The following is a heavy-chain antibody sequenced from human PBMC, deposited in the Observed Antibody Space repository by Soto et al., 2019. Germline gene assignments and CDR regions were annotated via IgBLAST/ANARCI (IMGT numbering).Heavy chain of an antibody. Sequence: PGESLKISCKGSGYTFTTYWINWVRQMPGKGPEGMGRIDPSDSHTNYSPSFQGHVTISADKSISTAYLQSSRLKASDTDIYYRARRRDGYNLVAFAIWGQGTMVPVSS. D-gene: IGHD1-1*01. J-gene: IGHJ3*02. CDR2: IDPSDSHT. V-gene: IGHV5-10-1*01. CDR3: ARRRDGYNLVAFAI. CDR1: GYTFTTYW.